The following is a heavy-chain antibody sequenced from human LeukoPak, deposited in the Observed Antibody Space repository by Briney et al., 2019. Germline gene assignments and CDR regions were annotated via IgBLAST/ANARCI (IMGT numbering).Heavy chain of an antibody. J-gene: IGHJ4*02. D-gene: IGHD2-21*02. Sequence: ASVKVSCKVSGYTLTELSMHWVRQAPGKGLEWMGGLDPEDGETIYAQKFQGRVTMTEDTSTDTAYMELSSLRSEDTAVYYCATDLIRLGDYYFDYWGQGTLVTVSS. CDR2: LDPEDGET. CDR1: GYTLTELS. CDR3: ATDLIRLGDYYFDY. V-gene: IGHV1-24*01.